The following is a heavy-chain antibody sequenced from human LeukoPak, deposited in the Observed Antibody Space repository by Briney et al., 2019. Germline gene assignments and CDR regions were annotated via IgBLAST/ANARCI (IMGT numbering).Heavy chain of an antibody. CDR2: IRDDGSNK. CDR3: AKDPYGDYTFDY. D-gene: IGHD4-17*01. V-gene: IGHV3-30*02. J-gene: IGHJ4*02. Sequence: PGGSLRLSCAASGFTFSSYGMHWVRQAPGKGLEWVAFIRDDGSNKYYADSVKGRFTISRDDSKNTLYLQMNSLRAEDTAVYYCAKDPYGDYTFDYWGQGTLVTVSS. CDR1: GFTFSSYG.